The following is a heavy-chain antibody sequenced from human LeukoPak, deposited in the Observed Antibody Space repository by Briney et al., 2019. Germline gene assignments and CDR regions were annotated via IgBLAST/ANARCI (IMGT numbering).Heavy chain of an antibody. Sequence: ASVKVSCKASGGTFSSYAISWVRQAPGQGLEWMGGIIPIFGTANYARKFQGRVTITADESTSTAYMELSSLRSEDTAVYYCATPRTYYNFWRGYPPFDYWGQGTLVTVSS. V-gene: IGHV1-69*13. CDR2: IIPIFGTA. CDR3: ATPRTYYNFWRGYPPFDY. J-gene: IGHJ4*02. D-gene: IGHD3-3*01. CDR1: GGTFSSYA.